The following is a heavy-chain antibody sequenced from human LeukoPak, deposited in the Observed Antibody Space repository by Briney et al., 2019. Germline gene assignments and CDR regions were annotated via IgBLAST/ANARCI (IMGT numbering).Heavy chain of an antibody. V-gene: IGHV3-30-3*01. CDR3: ARDHDGIASFDI. D-gene: IGHD3-22*01. CDR2: ISYDGSNR. CDR1: GFTFSSYA. Sequence: GGSLRLSCAASGFTFSSYAMHWVGQAPGKGLEWVAVISYDGSNRYYADSVKGRFTISRDNSKNTLYLQMNSLRAEDTAVYYCARDHDGIASFDIWGQGTMVTVSS. J-gene: IGHJ3*02.